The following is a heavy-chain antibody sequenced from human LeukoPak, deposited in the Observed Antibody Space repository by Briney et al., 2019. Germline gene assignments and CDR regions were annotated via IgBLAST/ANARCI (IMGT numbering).Heavy chain of an antibody. D-gene: IGHD2-2*01. Sequence: SETLSLTCTVSGGSISSYYWSWIRQPAGKGLEWIGRIYTSGSTNYNPSLKSRVTMSVDTSKNQICLKLSSVTAADTAVYYCARVGVYCSSTSCSYDAFDIWGQGTMVTVSS. CDR3: ARVGVYCSSTSCSYDAFDI. V-gene: IGHV4-4*07. CDR1: GGSISSYY. J-gene: IGHJ3*02. CDR2: IYTSGST.